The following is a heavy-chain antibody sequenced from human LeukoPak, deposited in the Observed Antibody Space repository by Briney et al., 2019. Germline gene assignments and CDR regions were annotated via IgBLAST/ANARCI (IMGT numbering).Heavy chain of an antibody. CDR1: GLTFSTFP. CDR2: ITKGGEKT. V-gene: IGHV3-23*01. D-gene: IGHD2/OR15-2a*01. CDR3: AADNSLPAGRGPNLEH. J-gene: IGHJ4*02. Sequence: GGCLRLSCVASGLTFSTFPLSWVRQAQGKGLEWVSAITKGGEKTFYADSVRGQFTISRDNSKNTLYLHMTGLRAEDTAVYYCAADNSLPAGRGPNLEHWGQGTLVTVSS.